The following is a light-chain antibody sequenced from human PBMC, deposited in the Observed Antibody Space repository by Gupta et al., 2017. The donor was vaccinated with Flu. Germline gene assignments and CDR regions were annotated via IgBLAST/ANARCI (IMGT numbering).Light chain of an antibody. CDR1: QNIGTY. CDR2: DAS. Sequence: ILTQSPVTQSLSPGETATHSCRASQNIGTYFAWYQQKPGQPTRLVIIDASNRAVGTPARFSGSGSGTDFTLTISSLEPDDFAVYFCQQRSRLPLTFGGGTKVEIK. V-gene: IGKV3-11*01. J-gene: IGKJ4*01. CDR3: QQRSRLPLT.